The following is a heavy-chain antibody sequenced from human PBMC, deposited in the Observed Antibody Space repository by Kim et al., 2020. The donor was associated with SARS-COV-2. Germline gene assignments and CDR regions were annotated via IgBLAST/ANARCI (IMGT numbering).Heavy chain of an antibody. CDR3: ARYCSGGSCSYYYYGMDV. D-gene: IGHD2-15*01. V-gene: IGHV3-11*06. J-gene: IGHJ6*02. Sequence: KGRFTISRDNAKNSLYLQMNSLRAEDTAVYYCARYCSGGSCSYYYYGMDVWGQGTTVTVSS.